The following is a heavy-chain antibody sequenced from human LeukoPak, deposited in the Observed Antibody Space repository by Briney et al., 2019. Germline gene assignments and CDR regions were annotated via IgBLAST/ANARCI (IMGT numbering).Heavy chain of an antibody. V-gene: IGHV3-7*01. CDR2: IKEDGREK. J-gene: IGHJ4*02. Sequence: PGGSLRLSCVASGFTFSKFWMSWVRQAPGKGLEWVANIKEDGREKYYVDSVKGRFTISRDNAKNSLYLQMNSLRVEDTAVYYCERADRSYWGQGSLVTVSS. CDR3: ERADRSY. CDR1: GFTFSKFW.